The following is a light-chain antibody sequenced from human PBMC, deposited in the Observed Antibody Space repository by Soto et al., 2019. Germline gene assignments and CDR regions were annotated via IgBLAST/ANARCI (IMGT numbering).Light chain of an antibody. J-gene: IGKJ4*01. CDR1: QSVRNNF. CDR2: DAS. V-gene: IGKV3-20*01. CDR3: QQYGISPT. Sequence: EIVLTQSPGTLSLSPGERATLSCRASQSVRNNFLAWYQQKPGQAPRLLLYDASSRATGIPVRFDGSGSGTGFNLPLSGFKPEDLAVYYCQQYGISPTFGGGTKVEIK.